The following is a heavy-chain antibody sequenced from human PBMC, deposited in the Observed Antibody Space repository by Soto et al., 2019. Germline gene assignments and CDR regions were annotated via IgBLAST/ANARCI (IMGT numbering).Heavy chain of an antibody. CDR2: ISAHNGNT. CDR3: ARGRYGDY. Sequence: QVHLVQSGAEVKKPGASVKVSCKGSGYGFTTYGITWVRKAPGQGLEWMAWISAHNGNTNYAQKLQGRVTVTRDTSTSTAYMELRSRRSEDTAVYYCARGRYGDYWGQGALVTVSS. D-gene: IGHD1-1*01. J-gene: IGHJ4*02. CDR1: GYGFTTYG. V-gene: IGHV1-18*01.